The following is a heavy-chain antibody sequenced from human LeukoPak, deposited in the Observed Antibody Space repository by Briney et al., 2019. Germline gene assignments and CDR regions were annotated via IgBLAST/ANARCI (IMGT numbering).Heavy chain of an antibody. J-gene: IGHJ4*02. V-gene: IGHV1-18*01. CDR2: ISAYNGNT. D-gene: IGHD6-19*01. CDR3: ARGGYSSGWYSTSSSFDY. Sequence: ASVKVSCKASGGTFSSYAISWVRQAPGQGLEWMGWISAYNGNTNYAQKLQGRVTMTTDTSTSTAYMELRSLRSDDTAVHYCARGGYSSGWYSTSSSFDYWGQGTLVTVSS. CDR1: GGTFSSYA.